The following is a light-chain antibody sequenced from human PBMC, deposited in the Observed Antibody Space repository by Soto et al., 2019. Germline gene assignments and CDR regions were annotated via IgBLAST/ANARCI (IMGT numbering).Light chain of an antibody. Sequence: QSVLTQPASVSGSPGQSITISCIGSSSDVGGYNYVSWYQHHPGRVPKPMIFEVSDRPSGVSNRFSGSKSGNTAYLTISGPQAEDEADYYCSSFSSTSTIIFGGGTKLTV. J-gene: IGLJ2*01. CDR1: SSDVGGYNY. V-gene: IGLV2-14*01. CDR2: EVS. CDR3: SSFSSTSTII.